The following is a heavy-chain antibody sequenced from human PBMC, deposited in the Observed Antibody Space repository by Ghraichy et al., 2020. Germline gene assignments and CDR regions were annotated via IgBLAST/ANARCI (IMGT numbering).Heavy chain of an antibody. V-gene: IGHV4-59*08. J-gene: IGHJ4*02. CDR1: GGSISGSY. Sequence: SETLSLTCTVSGGSISGSYWSWIRQPPGKGLEYLGHIHYTGSTYYNPSLQSRVTMSVDTSKNEISLRLSSVTAADTAVYFCARHRPFDVGKTSQGFDHWGLGIMVTVSS. D-gene: IGHD1-26*01. CDR2: IHYTGST. CDR3: ARHRPFDVGKTSQGFDH.